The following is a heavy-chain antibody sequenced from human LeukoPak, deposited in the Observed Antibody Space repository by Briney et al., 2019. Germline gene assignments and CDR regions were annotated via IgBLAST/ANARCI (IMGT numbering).Heavy chain of an antibody. Sequence: GASVKVSCKASGGTFSSFAFSWVRQAPGQGLEWMGGIIPIFGTTNYAQKFQGRVTITTDESTSTAYMELSSLRSEDTAVYYCARDREEFYDFWSPPDYWGQGTLVTVSS. J-gene: IGHJ4*02. V-gene: IGHV1-69*05. CDR3: ARDREEFYDFWSPPDY. D-gene: IGHD3-3*01. CDR2: IIPIFGTT. CDR1: GGTFSSFA.